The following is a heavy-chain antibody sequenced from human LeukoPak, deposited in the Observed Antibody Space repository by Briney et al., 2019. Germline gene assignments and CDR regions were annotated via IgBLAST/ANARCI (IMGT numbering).Heavy chain of an antibody. CDR2: INHSGST. Sequence: SETLSLTCTVSGGSISSYYWSWIRQPPEKGLEWIGEINHSGSTNYNPSLKSRVTISVDTSKNQFSLKLSSVTAADTAVYYCARGRYCSSTSCYSRSQGAWFDPWGQGTLVTVSS. J-gene: IGHJ5*02. CDR1: GGSISSYY. V-gene: IGHV4-34*01. D-gene: IGHD2-2*01. CDR3: ARGRYCSSTSCYSRSQGAWFDP.